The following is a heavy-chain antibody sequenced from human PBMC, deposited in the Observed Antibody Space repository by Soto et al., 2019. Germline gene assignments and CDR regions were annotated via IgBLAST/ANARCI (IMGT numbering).Heavy chain of an antibody. CDR2: IYYSGST. Sequence: PSETLSLTCTVSGGSISSSSYYWGWIRQPPGKGLEWIGSIYYSGSTYYNPSLKSRVTISVDTSKNQFSLKLSSVTAADTAVYYCVTNIAARLDYFDYWGQGTLVTVSS. V-gene: IGHV4-39*01. J-gene: IGHJ4*02. CDR1: GGSISSSSYY. D-gene: IGHD6-6*01. CDR3: VTNIAARLDYFDY.